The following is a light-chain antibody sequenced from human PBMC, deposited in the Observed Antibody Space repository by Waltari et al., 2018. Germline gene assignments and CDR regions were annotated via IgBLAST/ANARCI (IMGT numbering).Light chain of an antibody. J-gene: IGKJ1*01. CDR3: QQSYNTPRT. CDR1: QYISTY. CDR2: AAS. V-gene: IGKV1-39*01. Sequence: DFQMTQSPSSLSASVGDRVHITCRASQYISTYLNWYQQRPGKAPNLLIYAASTLRSGVPARFSGSGSGTDFTLTISSLQPEDFATYFCQQSYNTPRTFGQGTKV.